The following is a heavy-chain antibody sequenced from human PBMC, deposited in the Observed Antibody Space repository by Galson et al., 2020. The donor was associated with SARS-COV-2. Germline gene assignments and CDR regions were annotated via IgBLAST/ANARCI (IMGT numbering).Heavy chain of an antibody. CDR1: GGSVTTSTYY. CDR3: ASIPDVVISRPDRWFDA. D-gene: IGHD3-3*02. J-gene: IGHJ5*02. CDR2: VSHSGNA. Sequence: ASETLSLTCTVSGGSVTTSTYYWGWIRQPPGKGLEWIGSVSHSGNAYYNSSLKSRVTISLDTSKNQFSLRLTSVTAADSSVYYCASIPDVVISRPDRWFDAWGQGTLVTVSS. V-gene: IGHV4-39*01.